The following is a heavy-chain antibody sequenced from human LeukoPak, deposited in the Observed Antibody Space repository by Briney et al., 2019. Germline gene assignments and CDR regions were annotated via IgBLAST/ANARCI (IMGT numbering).Heavy chain of an antibody. CDR2: INSDGSST. V-gene: IGHV3-74*01. CDR3: ARGRGITIFGGGNWFDP. CDR1: GFTFSSYW. Sequence: GGSLRLSCAASGFTFSSYWMHWVRQAPGKGLVWVSRINSDGSSTSYADSVKGRFTISRDNAKNTLYLQMNSLGAEDTAVYYCARGRGITIFGGGNWFDPWGQGTLVTVSS. J-gene: IGHJ5*02. D-gene: IGHD3-3*01.